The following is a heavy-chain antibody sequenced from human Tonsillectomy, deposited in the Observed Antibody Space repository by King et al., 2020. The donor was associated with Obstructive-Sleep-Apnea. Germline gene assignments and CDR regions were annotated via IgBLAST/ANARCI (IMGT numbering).Heavy chain of an antibody. V-gene: IGHV3-11*06. CDR3: ERGSGDWLVDS. CDR2: ISSTGTYI. J-gene: IGHJ4*02. D-gene: IGHD6-19*01. CDR1: GFTFTDYDYY. Sequence: VQLVESGGGVVKPGGSLRLSCAASGFTFTDYDYYMSWIRQAPGKGLEWVAYISSTGTYIKYADSLKGRFTISRDNAANSVYLQMNSLRADDQALYFFERGSGDWLVDSWGQGTLVIVSS.